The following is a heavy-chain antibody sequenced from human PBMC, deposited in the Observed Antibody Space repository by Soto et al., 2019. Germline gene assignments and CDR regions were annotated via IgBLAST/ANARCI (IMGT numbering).Heavy chain of an antibody. D-gene: IGHD4-17*01. J-gene: IGHJ5*02. Sequence: PGWSLRLSCAASGFTFSSYAMNWVRQAPGKGLEWVSSISSSSSYIYYADSVKGRFTISRDNAKNSLYLQMNSLRAEDTAVYYCARDRGIGDYDLFDPWGQGTLVTVPS. CDR1: GFTFSSYA. CDR3: ARDRGIGDYDLFDP. V-gene: IGHV3-21*01. CDR2: ISSSSSYI.